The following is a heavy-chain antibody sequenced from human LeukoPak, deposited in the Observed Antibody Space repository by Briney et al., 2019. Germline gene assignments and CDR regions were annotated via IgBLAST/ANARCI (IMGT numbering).Heavy chain of an antibody. CDR1: GGSISSYY. CDR2: IYGSGST. Sequence: PSETLSLTCTVSGGSISSYYWSWIRQPPGKGLEWIGHIYGSGSTNYNPSLKSRVTLSVDTSKNQFSLTLSSVTAADTAVYYCASPSGASTWWGQGTLVTVSS. J-gene: IGHJ4*02. D-gene: IGHD2-15*01. V-gene: IGHV4-59*12. CDR3: ASPSGASTW.